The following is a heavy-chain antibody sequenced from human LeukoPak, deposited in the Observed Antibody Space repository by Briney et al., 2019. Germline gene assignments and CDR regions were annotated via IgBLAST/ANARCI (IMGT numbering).Heavy chain of an antibody. Sequence: SETLSPTCTVFGGSINSGISYCSWIRQPAGKGLEWIGRIHPSGGTNYNPSLKDRVTMSLDTSKSQFSLKLTSVTAADTAVYYCARSSIFGAVLFSNWGRGTLVTVSS. CDR3: ARSSIFGAVLFSN. V-gene: IGHV4-61*02. D-gene: IGHD3-3*01. CDR1: GGSINSGISY. CDR2: IHPSGGT. J-gene: IGHJ4*01.